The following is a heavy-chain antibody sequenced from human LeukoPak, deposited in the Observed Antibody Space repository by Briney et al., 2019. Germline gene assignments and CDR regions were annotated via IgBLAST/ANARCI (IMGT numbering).Heavy chain of an antibody. J-gene: IGHJ3*02. V-gene: IGHV1-69*13. D-gene: IGHD1-1*01. Sequence: ASVKVSCKASGGTFSSSAINWVRQAPGQGLEWMGKIIPVFGSAIYAQKFGGRVTTTADQSTSTAYMELNSLTSEDTAVYYCAREEWNDMAFDIWGQGTMVTVSS. CDR3: AREEWNDMAFDI. CDR2: IIPVFGSA. CDR1: GGTFSSSA.